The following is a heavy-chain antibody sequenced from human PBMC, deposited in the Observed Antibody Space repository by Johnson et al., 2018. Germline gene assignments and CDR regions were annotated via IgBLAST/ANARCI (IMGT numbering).Heavy chain of an antibody. J-gene: IGHJ1*01. CDR1: GFSFSNHV. D-gene: IGHD3-10*01. V-gene: IGHV3-30*03. CDR3: ATVAISGVIYREFFQH. CDR2: TSNDEGIK. Sequence: QVQLVQSGGGVVQPGGSLRLSCSASGFSFSNHVMHWVRQAPGKGLEWVAVTSNDEGIKYYVDSVKGRFTISRDNSKGTLYLQMNSRRAEDTAVYYCATVAISGVIYREFFQHWGQGTLVPVSS.